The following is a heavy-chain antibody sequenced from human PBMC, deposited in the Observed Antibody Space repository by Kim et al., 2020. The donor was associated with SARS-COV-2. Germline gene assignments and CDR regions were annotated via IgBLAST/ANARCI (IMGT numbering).Heavy chain of an antibody. V-gene: IGHV7-4-1*02. CDR3: ARVRMEFGDPSIDAFDI. CDR2: INTNTGNP. CDR1: GYTFTSYA. J-gene: IGHJ3*02. Sequence: ASVKVSCKASGYTFTSYAMNWVRQAPGQGLEWMGWINTNTGNPTYAQGFTGRFVFSLDTSVSTAYLQISSLKAEDTAVYYCARVRMEFGDPSIDAFDIWGQGTMVTVSS. D-gene: IGHD3-16*01.